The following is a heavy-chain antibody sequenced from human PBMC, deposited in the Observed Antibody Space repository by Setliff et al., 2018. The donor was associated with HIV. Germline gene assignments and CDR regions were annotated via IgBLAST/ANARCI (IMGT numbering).Heavy chain of an antibody. J-gene: IGHJ6*04. CDR3: ASGKGVRGVIIRGGLDV. CDR1: GHPFSNYD. V-gene: IGHV1-8*01. Sequence: CKTSGHPFSNYDIIWVRRATGQGLEWMGWMNPNSGATGYAQKFKDRFIMTRDTSISTAYMELSCLTSEDTAVYYCASGKGVRGVIIRGGLDVWGKGTTVTVSS. CDR2: MNPNSGAT. D-gene: IGHD3-10*01.